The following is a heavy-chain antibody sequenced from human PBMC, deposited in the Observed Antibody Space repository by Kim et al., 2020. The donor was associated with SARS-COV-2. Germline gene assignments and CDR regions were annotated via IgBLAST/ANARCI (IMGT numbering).Heavy chain of an antibody. D-gene: IGHD3-22*01. CDR3: AKSGSYYYEEIDY. V-gene: IGHV3-23*01. J-gene: IGHJ4*02. Sequence: YADSVKGRFTISRDNSKNTLYLQMNSLRAEDTAVYYCAKSGSYYYEEIDYWGQGTLVTVSS.